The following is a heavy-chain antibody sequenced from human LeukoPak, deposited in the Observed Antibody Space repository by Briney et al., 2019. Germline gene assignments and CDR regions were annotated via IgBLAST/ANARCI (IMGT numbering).Heavy chain of an antibody. CDR1: GGSISSYY. J-gene: IGHJ6*03. Sequence: SETLSLTCTVSGGSISSYYCSWIRQPAGKGLEWIGRIYTSGSTNYNPSLKSRVTMSVDTSKNQFSLKLSSVTAADTAVYYCARVRGDCSGGSCYSLFYYYYYMDVWGKGTTVTVSS. CDR3: ARVRGDCSGGSCYSLFYYYYYMDV. D-gene: IGHD2-15*01. CDR2: IYTSGST. V-gene: IGHV4-4*07.